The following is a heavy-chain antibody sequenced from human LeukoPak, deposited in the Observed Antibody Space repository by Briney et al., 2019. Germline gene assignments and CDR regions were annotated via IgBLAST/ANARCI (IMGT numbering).Heavy chain of an antibody. J-gene: IGHJ4*02. Sequence: PGGSLRLSCTASGFTFSNYFMHWVRQVPGEGPVWVSRITGDGSSTSYADSVKGRFTISRDNAKNSLYLQMNSLRAEDTAVYYCARGGNYDYGDYDVDYWGQGTLVTVSS. CDR1: GFTFSNYF. D-gene: IGHD4-17*01. CDR2: ITGDGSST. CDR3: ARGGNYDYGDYDVDY. V-gene: IGHV3-74*01.